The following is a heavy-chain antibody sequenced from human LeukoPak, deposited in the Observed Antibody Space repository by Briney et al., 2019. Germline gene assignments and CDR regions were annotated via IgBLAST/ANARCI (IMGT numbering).Heavy chain of an antibody. CDR2: INPNSGGT. CDR3: ARERYCSGGSCSYFDY. D-gene: IGHD2-15*01. CDR1: GYTFTSNY. J-gene: IGHJ4*02. V-gene: IGHV1-2*02. Sequence: GASVKVSCKAFGYTFTSNYMHWVRQAPGQGLEWMGWINPNSGGTNYAQKFQGRVTMTRDTSISTAYMELSRLRSDDTAVYYCARERYCSGGSCSYFDYWGQGTLVTVSS.